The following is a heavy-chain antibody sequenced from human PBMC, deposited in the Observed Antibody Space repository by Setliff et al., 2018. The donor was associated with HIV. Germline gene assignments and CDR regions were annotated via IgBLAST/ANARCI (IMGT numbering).Heavy chain of an antibody. Sequence: SETLSLTCTVSGGSISSSSYYWGWIRQPPGKGLEWIGSIYYSGSTYYNPSLKTRVTISADTSKNQFSLNLSSVTAAETAVYFCARGVIETDYDYVDIYYYNYMDVWGKGTTVTVSS. CDR2: IYYSGST. V-gene: IGHV4-39*07. CDR3: ARGVIETDYDYVDIYYYNYMDV. D-gene: IGHD5-12*01. J-gene: IGHJ6*03. CDR1: GGSISSSSYY.